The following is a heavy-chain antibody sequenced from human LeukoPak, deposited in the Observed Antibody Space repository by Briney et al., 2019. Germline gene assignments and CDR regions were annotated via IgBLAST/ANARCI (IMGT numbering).Heavy chain of an antibody. CDR1: GYSINNYW. D-gene: IGHD2-15*01. CDR3: ARQEYCSGGSCYTWFDP. V-gene: IGHV5-51*01. J-gene: IGHJ5*02. Sequence: GESLKISCKGSGYSINNYWIGWVRQMPGKGLEWMGIIYPADSDIRYSPSVQGQVTISADKSISTAYLQWSSLKASDTAMYYCARQEYCSGGSCYTWFDPWGQGTLVTVSS. CDR2: IYPADSDI.